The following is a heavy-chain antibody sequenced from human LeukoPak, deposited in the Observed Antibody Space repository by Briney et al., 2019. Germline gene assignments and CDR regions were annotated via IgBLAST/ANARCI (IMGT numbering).Heavy chain of an antibody. D-gene: IGHD2-15*01. Sequence: ASVKVSCKASGYTFTSYAMHWVRQAPGQRLEWMGWINAGNGNTKYSQKFQGRVTMTTDTSTSTAYMELRSLRSDDTAVYYCARLVVAATKLNWFDPWGQGTLVTVSS. CDR2: INAGNGNT. V-gene: IGHV1-3*01. CDR1: GYTFTSYA. J-gene: IGHJ5*02. CDR3: ARLVVAATKLNWFDP.